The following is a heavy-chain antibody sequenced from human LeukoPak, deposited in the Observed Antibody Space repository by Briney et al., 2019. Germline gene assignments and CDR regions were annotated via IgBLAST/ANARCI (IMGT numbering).Heavy chain of an antibody. CDR2: IYSGGST. J-gene: IGHJ3*02. D-gene: IGHD2-15*01. V-gene: IGHV3-53*01. CDR3: ARDWIVVVVAATDAFDI. Sequence: GGSLRLSCAASGFTVSSNYMSWVRQAPGKGLEWVSVIYSGGSTYYADSVKGRFTISRDNSKNTLYLQMNSLRAEDTAVYYCARDWIVVVVAATDAFDIWGQGTMVTVSS. CDR1: GFTVSSNY.